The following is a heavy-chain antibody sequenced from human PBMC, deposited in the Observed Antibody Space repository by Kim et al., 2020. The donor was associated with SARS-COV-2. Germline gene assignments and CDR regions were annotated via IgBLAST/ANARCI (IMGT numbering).Heavy chain of an antibody. Sequence: GGSLRHSCAASGFTFSSYWMHWVRQAPGKGLVWVSRINSDGSSTSYADSVKGRFTISRDNAKNTLYLQMNSLRAEDTAVYYCARDGYAPHLYYYGMDVWGQGTTVTVSS. D-gene: IGHD1-1*01. CDR3: ARDGYAPHLYYYGMDV. CDR1: GFTFSSYW. J-gene: IGHJ6*02. CDR2: INSDGSST. V-gene: IGHV3-74*01.